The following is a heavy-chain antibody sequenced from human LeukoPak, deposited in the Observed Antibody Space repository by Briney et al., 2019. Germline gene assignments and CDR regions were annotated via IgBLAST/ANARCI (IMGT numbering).Heavy chain of an antibody. J-gene: IGHJ4*02. CDR3: ARYEAQLWSIDY. Sequence: SETLSLTCAVYGGSFSGYYWSWIRQPPGKGLEWIGEINHSGSTNYNPSLKSRVIISVDTSKNQFSLKLSSVTAADTAMYYCARYEAQLWSIDYWGQGTLVTVSS. D-gene: IGHD5-18*01. V-gene: IGHV4-34*01. CDR1: GGSFSGYY. CDR2: INHSGST.